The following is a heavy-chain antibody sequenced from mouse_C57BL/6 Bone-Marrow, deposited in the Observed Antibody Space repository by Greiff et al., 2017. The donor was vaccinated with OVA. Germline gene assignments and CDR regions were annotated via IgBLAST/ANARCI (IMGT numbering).Heavy chain of an antibody. CDR3: TTRTTVDEGDAMDY. Sequence: EVQLQQSGAELVRPGASVKLSCTASGFNIKDDYMHWVKQRPEQGLEWIGWIDPENGDTEYASKFQGKATITADTSSNTAYLQLSSLTSEDTAVYYCTTRTTVDEGDAMDYWGQGTSVTVSS. J-gene: IGHJ4*01. V-gene: IGHV14-4*01. CDR2: IDPENGDT. CDR1: GFNIKDDY. D-gene: IGHD1-1*01.